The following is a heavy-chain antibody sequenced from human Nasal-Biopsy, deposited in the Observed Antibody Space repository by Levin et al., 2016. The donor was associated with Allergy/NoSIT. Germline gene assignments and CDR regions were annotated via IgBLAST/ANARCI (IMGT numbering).Heavy chain of an antibody. CDR2: ISWNGGAI. Sequence: SLKISCAASGFTYDNYAMHWVRQAPGKGLEWVSGISWNGGAIGYADSVKGRFTISRDNAKNSLYLQMNSLRVEDTALYYRVRPPRAYYFYAMDVWGQGTTVTVSS. V-gene: IGHV3-9*01. CDR3: VRPPRAYYFYAMDV. CDR1: GFTYDNYA. J-gene: IGHJ6*02.